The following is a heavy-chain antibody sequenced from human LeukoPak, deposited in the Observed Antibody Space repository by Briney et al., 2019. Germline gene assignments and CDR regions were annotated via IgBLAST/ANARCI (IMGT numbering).Heavy chain of an antibody. CDR1: GFTVSSNY. V-gene: IGHV3-53*01. Sequence: GGSLRLSCAASGFTVSSNYMSWVRQAPGKGLEWVSVIYSGGSTYYADSVKGRFTISRDNAKNSLYLQMSSLRAEDTAVYYCAAANYFDYWGQGTLVTVSS. J-gene: IGHJ4*02. CDR2: IYSGGST. CDR3: AAANYFDY.